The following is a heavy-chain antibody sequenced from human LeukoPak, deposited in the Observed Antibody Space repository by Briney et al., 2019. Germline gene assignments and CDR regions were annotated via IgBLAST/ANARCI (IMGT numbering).Heavy chain of an antibody. V-gene: IGHV5-51*01. J-gene: IGHJ4*02. D-gene: IGHD5-18*01. CDR3: ARRAGMENFDY. CDR2: VYPGDSDT. CDR1: GYSFSSYW. Sequence: GESLKISCKGSGYSFSSYWIAWVRQMPGKGLEWMGIVYPGDSDTRYSPSFQGQVTISADKSISTAYLQWSSLKASDTAMYYCARRAGMENFDYWGQGALVTVSS.